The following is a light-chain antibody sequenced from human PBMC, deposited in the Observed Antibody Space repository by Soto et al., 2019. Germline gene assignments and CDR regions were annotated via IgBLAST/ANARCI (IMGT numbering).Light chain of an antibody. V-gene: IGKV3-20*01. CDR3: QQYASSLT. CDR2: GAS. J-gene: IGKJ1*01. Sequence: EIVLTQSPGSLSLSLGDRATLSCRASQSVYSAFFAWYQHKPGQPPRLLMYGASRTPTGIPDRFSGSGSGTYFTLTISTLEPDDFAVYYCQQYASSLTFGKGTKVEI. CDR1: QSVYSAF.